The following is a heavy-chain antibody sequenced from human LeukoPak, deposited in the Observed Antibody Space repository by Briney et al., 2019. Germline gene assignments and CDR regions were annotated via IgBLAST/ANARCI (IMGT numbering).Heavy chain of an antibody. V-gene: IGHV3-30*18. CDR1: GFTFSSYG. Sequence: GGSLRLSCAASGFTFSSYGMHWVRQAPGKGLEWVAVISYDGSNKYYADSVKGRFTISRDNYKNTLYLQMNSLRAEDTAVYYCAKDRGVVVVAATLDYWGQGTLVTVSS. CDR3: AKDRGVVVVAATLDY. CDR2: ISYDGSNK. D-gene: IGHD2-15*01. J-gene: IGHJ4*02.